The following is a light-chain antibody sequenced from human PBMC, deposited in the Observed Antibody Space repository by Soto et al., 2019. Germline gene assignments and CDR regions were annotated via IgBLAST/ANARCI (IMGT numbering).Light chain of an antibody. V-gene: IGLV1-44*01. CDR2: SNN. CDR3: AAWDVSLNGYV. Sequence: QSVLTQPPSASGTPGQRVTISCSGSSSNIGSNTVNWYQQLPGKAPKLLIYSNNQRPSGVPDRFSGSKSGTSASLAISGLQSEDEADYYCAAWDVSLNGYVFGTGTKVTVL. J-gene: IGLJ1*01. CDR1: SSNIGSNT.